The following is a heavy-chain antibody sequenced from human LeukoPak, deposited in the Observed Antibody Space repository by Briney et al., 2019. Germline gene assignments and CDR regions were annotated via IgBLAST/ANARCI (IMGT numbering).Heavy chain of an antibody. Sequence: GGSLRLSCAASGFTFSSYAMSWVRQAPGKGLEWVSTISSRGGTTYYADSVKGRFTISRDNSKNTLYLQMNSLRAEDTAVYYCAKAMLDDLVVVPAVHWGQGSLVTVSS. J-gene: IGHJ4*02. V-gene: IGHV3-23*01. CDR1: GFTFSSYA. CDR2: ISSRGGTT. CDR3: AKAMLDDLVVVPAVH. D-gene: IGHD2-2*01.